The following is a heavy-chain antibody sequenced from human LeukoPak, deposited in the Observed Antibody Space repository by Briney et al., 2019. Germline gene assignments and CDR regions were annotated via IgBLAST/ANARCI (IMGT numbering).Heavy chain of an antibody. J-gene: IGHJ4*02. CDR2: INTNTGNP. D-gene: IGHD6-19*01. CDR3: AKETVAEFEFDY. Sequence: ASVKVSCKASGYNFMSYGMHWVRQAPGQGLEWVGWINTNTGNPTYAQGFTGRFVFSLDISVSTAYLQISSLKAEDTAVYYCAKETVAEFEFDYWGQGTLVTVSS. CDR1: GYNFMSYG. V-gene: IGHV7-4-1*02.